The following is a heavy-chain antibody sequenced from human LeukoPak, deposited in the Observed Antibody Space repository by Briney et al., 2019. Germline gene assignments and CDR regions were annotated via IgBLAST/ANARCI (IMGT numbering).Heavy chain of an antibody. Sequence: PGGSLRLSCAASGFTLSSYAMHWVRQAPGKGLEWVAVISYDGSNKYYADSVKGRFTISRDNSKNTLYLQMNSLRAEDTAVYYCAREVAMVRGVIIPYYFDYWGQGTLVTVSS. J-gene: IGHJ4*02. D-gene: IGHD3-10*01. V-gene: IGHV3-30*04. CDR3: AREVAMVRGVIIPYYFDY. CDR2: ISYDGSNK. CDR1: GFTLSSYA.